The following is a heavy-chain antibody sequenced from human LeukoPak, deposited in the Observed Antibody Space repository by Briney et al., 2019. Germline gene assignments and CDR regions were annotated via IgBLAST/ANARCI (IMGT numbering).Heavy chain of an antibody. CDR2: IYYSGST. Sequence: SETLSLTCTVSGGSISSSSYYWGWIRQPPGKGLEWIGSIYYSGSTYYNPSLKSRVTISVDTSKNQFSLKLSSVTAADTAVYYCARVEMATGRPQCFDYWGQGTLVTVSS. D-gene: IGHD5-24*01. CDR3: ARVEMATGRPQCFDY. J-gene: IGHJ4*02. V-gene: IGHV4-39*07. CDR1: GGSISSSSYY.